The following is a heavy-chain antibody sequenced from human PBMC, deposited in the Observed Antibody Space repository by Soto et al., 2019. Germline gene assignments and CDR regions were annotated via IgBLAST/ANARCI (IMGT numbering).Heavy chain of an antibody. CDR3: ARGQEVGAHFFDS. J-gene: IGHJ4*02. V-gene: IGHV3-13*04. CDR1: GFTFSKFD. D-gene: IGHD2-15*01. CDR2: IGISGDT. Sequence: GGSLRLSCEASGFTFSKFDMYWVRQPTGKGLEWVSTIGISGDTYYAVSVKGRFTISRDNAKNSLSLQMNGLRAGDTALYFCARGQEVGAHFFDSWGQGTQVTVSS.